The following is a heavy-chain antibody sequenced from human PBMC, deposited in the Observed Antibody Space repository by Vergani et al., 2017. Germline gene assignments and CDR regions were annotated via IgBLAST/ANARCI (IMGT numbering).Heavy chain of an antibody. CDR3: AKGRGSWGEGGLDY. D-gene: IGHD2-15*01. CDR1: GFTFSSYG. J-gene: IGHJ4*02. Sequence: QVQLVESGGGVVQPGRSLRLSCAASGFTFSSYGMHWVRQAPGKGLEWVAVISYDGSNKYYADSVNGRFTISRDNSKNTLYLQMNSLRAEDTAVYYCAKGRGSWGEGGLDYWGQGTLVTVSS. CDR2: ISYDGSNK. V-gene: IGHV3-30*18.